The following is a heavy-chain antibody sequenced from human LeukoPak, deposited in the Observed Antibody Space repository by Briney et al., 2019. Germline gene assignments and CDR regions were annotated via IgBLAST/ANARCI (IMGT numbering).Heavy chain of an antibody. CDR1: GFTVSTNY. CDR2: IYSGGST. Sequence: GGSLRLSCAVSGFTVSTNYMNWVRQAPGKGLEWISVIYSGGSTYYADSVKGRFTISRDNSNNTLYLQMTSLRVEDTAVYYCVHVQGYWGQGTLVTVST. CDR3: VHVQGY. J-gene: IGHJ4*02. V-gene: IGHV3-66*01.